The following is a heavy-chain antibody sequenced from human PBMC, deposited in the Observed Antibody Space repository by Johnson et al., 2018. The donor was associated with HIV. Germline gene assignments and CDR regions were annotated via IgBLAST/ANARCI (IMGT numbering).Heavy chain of an antibody. Sequence: VQLVESGGGVVQPGRSLRLSCAASGFNFSNYGMYWVRQAPGKGLEWVAVIWDDGSNKYYANSVQGRYIISRDNSKNTLYLQMNSLRAEETAVYYCARGRSSTRPSDLGSGAFDIWGQGTMVTVSS. CDR2: IWDDGSNK. V-gene: IGHV3-33*01. CDR1: GFNFSNYG. J-gene: IGHJ3*02. D-gene: IGHD2-2*01. CDR3: ARGRSSTRPSDLGSGAFDI.